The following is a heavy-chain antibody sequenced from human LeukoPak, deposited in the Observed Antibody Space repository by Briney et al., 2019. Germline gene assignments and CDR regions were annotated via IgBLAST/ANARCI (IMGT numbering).Heavy chain of an antibody. CDR1: GGTFSSYA. V-gene: IGHV1-69*04. J-gene: IGHJ5*02. D-gene: IGHD2-2*01. CDR2: IIPILGIA. CDR3: ARRGQGCSSTSCYAGGNWFDP. Sequence: ASVKVSCKASGGTFSSYAISWVRQAPGQGLEWMGRIIPILGIANYAQKFQGRVTITADKSTSTAYMELSSLRSEDTAVYYCARRGQGCSSTSCYAGGNWFDPLGPGNPGHRLL.